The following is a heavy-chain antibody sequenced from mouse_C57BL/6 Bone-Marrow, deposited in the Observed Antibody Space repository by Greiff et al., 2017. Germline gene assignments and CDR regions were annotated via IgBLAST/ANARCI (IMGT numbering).Heavy chain of an antibody. Sequence: EVQLQQSGPELVKPGASVKIPCKASGYTFTDYNMDWVKQSHGKSLEWIGDINPNNGGTIYNQKFKGKATLTVDKSSSTAYMELRSLTSEDTAVYYCARRGSWQYYGSYWYFDVWGTGTTVTVSS. CDR2: INPNNGGT. D-gene: IGHD1-1*01. J-gene: IGHJ1*03. CDR3: ARRGSWQYYGSYWYFDV. V-gene: IGHV1-18*01. CDR1: GYTFTDYN.